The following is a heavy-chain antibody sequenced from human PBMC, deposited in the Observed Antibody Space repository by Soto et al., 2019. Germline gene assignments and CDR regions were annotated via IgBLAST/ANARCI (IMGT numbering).Heavy chain of an antibody. J-gene: IGHJ4*02. V-gene: IGHV4-59*01. D-gene: IGHD2-21*02. CDR3: ARVNYDCLDY. Sequence: SETLSLTCTVSGGSISRYYWSWIRQPPGKGLEWIGYIYYSGSTNYNPSLKSRVTISVDTSKNQFSLKLSSVTAADTAVYYCARVNYDCLDYWGQGTLVTVSS. CDR2: IYYSGST. CDR1: GGSISRYY.